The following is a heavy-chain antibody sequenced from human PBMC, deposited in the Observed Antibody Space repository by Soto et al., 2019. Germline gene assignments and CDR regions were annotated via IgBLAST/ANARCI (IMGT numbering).Heavy chain of an antibody. CDR3: ARAGFLEWVFDF. Sequence: QVKLQESGSRLVKPSQTLSLTCSVSDDSVSSGSYSWNWIRQPPGKGLEWIAYIDYSGSTYYNPSLESRVTISQDKSKNQFSLTLTSVAAADTAVYYCARAGFLEWVFDFWGQGTLVTVSS. CDR1: DDSVSSGSYS. D-gene: IGHD3-3*01. J-gene: IGHJ4*02. V-gene: IGHV4-30-2*01. CDR2: IDYSGST.